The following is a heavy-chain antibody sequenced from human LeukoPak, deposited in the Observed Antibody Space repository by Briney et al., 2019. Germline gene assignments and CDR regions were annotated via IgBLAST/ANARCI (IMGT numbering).Heavy chain of an antibody. CDR1: GFTFSSYW. Sequence: PGGSLRLSCAASGFTFSSYWMSWVRQAPGKGLEWVANIKQDGSEKYYVDSVKGRFTISRDNAKNSLYLQMNSLRAEDTAVYYCARDGFVPGGGSWLSRYMDVWGKGTTVTVSS. J-gene: IGHJ6*03. D-gene: IGHD2-15*01. CDR3: ARDGFVPGGGSWLSRYMDV. V-gene: IGHV3-7*01. CDR2: IKQDGSEK.